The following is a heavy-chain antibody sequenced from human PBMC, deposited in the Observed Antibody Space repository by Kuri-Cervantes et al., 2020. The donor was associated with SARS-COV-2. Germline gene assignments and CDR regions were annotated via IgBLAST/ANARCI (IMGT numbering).Heavy chain of an antibody. Sequence: ASVKVSCKASGYTFTSYGISWVRQAPGQGLEWMGWISAYNGNTNYAQKLQGRVTMTTDTSTSTAYMELRSLRSDDMAVYYCARVLRFLEWLPQPQYYFDYWAQGPLAT. V-gene: IGHV1-18*03. CDR3: ARVLRFLEWLPQPQYYFDY. CDR2: ISAYNGNT. J-gene: IGHJ4*02. D-gene: IGHD3-3*01. CDR1: GYTFTSYG.